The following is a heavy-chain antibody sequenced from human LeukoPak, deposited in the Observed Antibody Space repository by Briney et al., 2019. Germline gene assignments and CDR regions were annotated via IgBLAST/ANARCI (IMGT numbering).Heavy chain of an antibody. Sequence: SAGSLRLSCAASGFTFSSYSMNWLRQAPGKGLEWVSSISSSSSYIYYADSVKGRFTISRDKAKNSLYLQMNSLRAEDTAVYYCAREAPYDYVWGSYRFDYWGQGTLVTVSS. CDR2: ISSSSSYI. CDR1: GFTFSSYS. V-gene: IGHV3-21*01. J-gene: IGHJ4*02. D-gene: IGHD3-16*02. CDR3: AREAPYDYVWGSYRFDY.